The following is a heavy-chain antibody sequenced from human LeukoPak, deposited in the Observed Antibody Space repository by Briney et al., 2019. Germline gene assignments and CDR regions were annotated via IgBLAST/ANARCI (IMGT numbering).Heavy chain of an antibody. CDR1: GYTFTGYY. CDR3: ARRIAAAGTGFDY. Sequence: ASVKVSCKASGYTFTGYYMHWVRQAPGQGLEWMGWINPNSGGTNYAQKFQGRVTMTRDTSISTAYMELSRLRSEDTAVYYCARRIAAAGTGFDYWGQGTLVTVSS. V-gene: IGHV1-2*02. J-gene: IGHJ4*02. D-gene: IGHD6-13*01. CDR2: INPNSGGT.